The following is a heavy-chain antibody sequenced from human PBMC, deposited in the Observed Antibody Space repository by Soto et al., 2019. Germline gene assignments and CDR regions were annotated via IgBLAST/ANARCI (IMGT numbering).Heavy chain of an antibody. V-gene: IGHV3-13*01. D-gene: IGHD2-8*01. Sequence: GGSLRLSCAASGFTFSSYDMHWVRQATGKGLEWVSAIGTAGDTYYPGSVKGRFTISRENAKNSLYLQMNSLRAGDTAVYYCARGLGYCTNGVCTDYWGQGTLVTVSS. J-gene: IGHJ4*02. CDR2: IGTAGDT. CDR3: ARGLGYCTNGVCTDY. CDR1: GFTFSSYD.